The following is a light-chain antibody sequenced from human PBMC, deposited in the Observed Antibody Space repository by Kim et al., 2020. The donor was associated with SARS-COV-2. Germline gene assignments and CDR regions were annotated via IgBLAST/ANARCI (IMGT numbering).Light chain of an antibody. Sequence: GKRVTSSCYGSSSNSGSNTVNWYQQLPGTAPKLLIYSNNQRPSGVPDRFAGSKSGTSASLAISGLQSEDEADYYCAAWDDSLNGWVFGGGTQLTVL. CDR3: AAWDDSLNGWV. CDR2: SNN. J-gene: IGLJ3*02. V-gene: IGLV1-44*01. CDR1: SSNSGSNT.